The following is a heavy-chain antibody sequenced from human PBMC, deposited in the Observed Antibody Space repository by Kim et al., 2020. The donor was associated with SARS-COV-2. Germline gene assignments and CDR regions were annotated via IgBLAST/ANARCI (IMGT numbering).Heavy chain of an antibody. D-gene: IGHD2-8*01. Sequence: ASAVKGRSTISRNNAKNSLYLQMTSLRAEDTALYYCAKEYSTNGVCYFDYWGQGTLVTVSS. CDR3: AKEYSTNGVCYFDY. V-gene: IGHV3-9*01. J-gene: IGHJ4*02.